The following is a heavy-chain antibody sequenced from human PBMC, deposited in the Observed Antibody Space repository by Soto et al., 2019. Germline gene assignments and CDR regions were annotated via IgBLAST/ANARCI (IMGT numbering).Heavy chain of an antibody. CDR1: GYTFTSYY. V-gene: IGHV1-46*01. CDR2: INPSGGST. CDR3: ARVAVVVPAAIPADAFDI. D-gene: IGHD2-2*02. J-gene: IGHJ3*02. Sequence: QVQLVQSGAEVNKPGASVKVSCKASGYTFTSYYMHWVRQAPGQGLEWMVIINPSGGSTSYAQKFQGRVTMTRDTSTSTVYMELSSLRSEDTAVYYCARVAVVVPAAIPADAFDIWGQGTMVTVSS.